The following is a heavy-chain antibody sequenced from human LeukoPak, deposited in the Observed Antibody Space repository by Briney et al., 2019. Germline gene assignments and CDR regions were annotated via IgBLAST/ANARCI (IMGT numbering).Heavy chain of an antibody. V-gene: IGHV3-7*01. CDR1: GFTFSSYW. J-gene: IGHJ4*02. CDR2: IKQDGSEK. D-gene: IGHD3-3*01. CDR3: AREPYGYDFWSGYDGAILDY. Sequence: PGGSLRLSCAASGFTFSSYWMSWVRQAPGKGLEWVANIKQDGSEKYYVDSVKGRFTISRDNAKNSLYLKMNSLRAEDTAVYYCAREPYGYDFWSGYDGAILDYWGQGTLVTVSS.